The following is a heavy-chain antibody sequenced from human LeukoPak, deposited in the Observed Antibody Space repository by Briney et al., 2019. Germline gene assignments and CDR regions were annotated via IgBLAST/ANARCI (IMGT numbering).Heavy chain of an antibody. CDR3: TRNQGEYYHHYYYMDV. V-gene: IGHV3-49*04. CDR1: GFSFGDYA. D-gene: IGHD2/OR15-2a*01. CDR2: IRGNTYGGTP. J-gene: IGHJ6*03. Sequence: PGGSLRLSCTASGFSFGDYAMTWVRQAPGKGLECVSFIRGNTYGGTPEYAASVKGRFTISRDDSKSIAYLQMNSLKSEDTAVYYCTRNQGEYYHHYYYMDVWGKGTTVTVSS.